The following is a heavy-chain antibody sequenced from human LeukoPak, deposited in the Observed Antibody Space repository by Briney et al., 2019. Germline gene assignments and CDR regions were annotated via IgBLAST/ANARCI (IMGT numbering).Heavy chain of an antibody. J-gene: IGHJ6*02. V-gene: IGHV1-2*02. CDR3: ARCPIVSLKYYYYYGMDV. D-gene: IGHD3-16*02. Sequence: ASVKVSCKASGYTFTGYYMHWVRQAPGQGLEWMGWINPNSGGTNYAQKSQGRVTMTRDTSISTAYMELSRLRSDDTAVYYCARCPIVSLKYYYYYGMDVWGQGTTVTVSS. CDR1: GYTFTGYY. CDR2: INPNSGGT.